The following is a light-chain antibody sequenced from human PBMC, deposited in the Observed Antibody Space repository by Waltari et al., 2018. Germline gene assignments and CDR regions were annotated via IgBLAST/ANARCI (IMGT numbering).Light chain of an antibody. J-gene: IGKJ2*01. CDR3: QQTYTTPPT. CDR2: IAS. CDR1: QSINTY. V-gene: IGKV1-39*01. Sequence: DIQMTQSPSSLSASVGDRVTIHCRASQSINTYLNWYQQKPGRAPKVLIYIASKLQTGVPSRFSGSGSGTVFTLTISSLQPEDFATYYCQQTYTTPPTFGQGTKLEIK.